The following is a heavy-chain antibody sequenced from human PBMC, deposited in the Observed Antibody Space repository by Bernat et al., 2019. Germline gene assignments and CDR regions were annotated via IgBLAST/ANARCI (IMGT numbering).Heavy chain of an antibody. V-gene: IGHV3-7*03. J-gene: IGHJ6*02. D-gene: IGHD2-8*01. Sequence: EVQLVESGGGLVQPGGSLRLSCAASGFTFSAYWMSWVRQAPGLGLEWVANIKEDGSEIYYVDSVKGRFTISRDNAENSLHLQMNSLRAEDTAIYYCAREGMMYGIGYGLDVWGQGTTVTVSS. CDR3: AREGMMYGIGYGLDV. CDR1: GFTFSAYW. CDR2: IKEDGSEI.